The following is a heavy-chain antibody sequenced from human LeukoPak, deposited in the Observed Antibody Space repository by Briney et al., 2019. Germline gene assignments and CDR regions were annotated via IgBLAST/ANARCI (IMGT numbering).Heavy chain of an antibody. D-gene: IGHD3-22*01. Sequence: PGGSLRLSCGASGFSFSSYSMNWVRQAPGKGLEWVSSFSSSSNYIHYADSVKGRFTISRDNAKNSLYLQMNSLRAEDTAVYYCARAHYYDSSGLDFWGQGTLVTVSS. CDR2: FSSSSNYI. CDR1: GFSFSSYS. J-gene: IGHJ4*02. V-gene: IGHV3-21*01. CDR3: ARAHYYDSSGLDF.